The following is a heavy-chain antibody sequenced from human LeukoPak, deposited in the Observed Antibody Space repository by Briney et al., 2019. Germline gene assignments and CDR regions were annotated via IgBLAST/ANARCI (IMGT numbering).Heavy chain of an antibody. CDR1: GYMFTGYA. CDR2: IIPILGIA. D-gene: IGHD3-3*01. V-gene: IGHV1-69*04. Sequence: SVKVSCKTSGYMFTGYAISWVRQAPGQGLEWMGRIIPILGIANYAQKFQGRVTITADKSTSTAYMELSSLRSEDTAVYYCATQLLRFLEGPYYYYGMDVWGQGTTVTVSS. J-gene: IGHJ6*02. CDR3: ATQLLRFLEGPYYYYGMDV.